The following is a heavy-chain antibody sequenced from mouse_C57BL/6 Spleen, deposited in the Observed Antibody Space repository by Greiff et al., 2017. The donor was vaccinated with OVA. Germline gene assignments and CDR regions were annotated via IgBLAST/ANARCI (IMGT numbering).Heavy chain of an antibody. Sequence: VQLQQSGAELVRPGASVTLSCKASGYTFTDYEMHWVKQTPVHGLEWIGAIDPETGGTAYNQKFKGKAILTADKSSSTAYMELRSLTSEDSAVYYCRGSNYFYYFDYWGKGTTLTVSS. D-gene: IGHD2-5*01. CDR1: GYTFTDYE. CDR2: IDPETGGT. J-gene: IGHJ2*01. CDR3: RGSNYFYYFDY. V-gene: IGHV1-15*01.